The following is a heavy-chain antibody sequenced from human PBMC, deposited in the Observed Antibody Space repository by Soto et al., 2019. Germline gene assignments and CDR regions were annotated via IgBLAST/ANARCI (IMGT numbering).Heavy chain of an antibody. J-gene: IGHJ4*02. CDR2: IYHSGST. D-gene: IGHD6-19*01. CDR3: ARAGGLGAVAADY. Sequence: QLQLQESGSGLVKPSQTLSLTCAVSGGSISSGGYSWSWIRQPPGKGLEWIGYIYHSGSTYYNPSLKSRVTISVDRAKNQCSLKLSSVTAADTAVYSCARAGGLGAVAADYWGQGTLVTVSS. CDR1: GGSISSGGYS. V-gene: IGHV4-30-2*01.